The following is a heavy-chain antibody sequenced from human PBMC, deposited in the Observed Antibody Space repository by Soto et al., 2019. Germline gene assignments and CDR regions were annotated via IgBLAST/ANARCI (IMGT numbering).Heavy chain of an antibody. D-gene: IGHD3-10*01. CDR2: ISYDGSNK. Sequence: PGGSLRLSCAASGFTFSSYGMHWVRQAPGKGLEWVAVISYDGSNKYYADSVKGRFTISRDNSKNTLYLQMNSLRAEDTAVYYCAKPRSLVQGPMPYWGQGTLVTVSS. CDR1: GFTFSSYG. V-gene: IGHV3-30*18. J-gene: IGHJ4*02. CDR3: AKPRSLVQGPMPY.